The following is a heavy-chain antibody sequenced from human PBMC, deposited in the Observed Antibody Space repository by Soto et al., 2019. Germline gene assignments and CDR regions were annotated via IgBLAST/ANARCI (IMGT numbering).Heavy chain of an antibody. V-gene: IGHV3-7*01. D-gene: IGHD2-21*01. CDR1: GFTFSNYW. CDR3: ASARHIGP. CDR2: IKQDGSES. Sequence: VGSLRLSCAASGFTFSNYWMSWVRQAPGKGLEWVANIKQDGSESNYADSVKGRFTISRDNAENSLYLQMTSLRAEDTAVYYCASARHIGPWGQGTLVTVPQ. J-gene: IGHJ5*02.